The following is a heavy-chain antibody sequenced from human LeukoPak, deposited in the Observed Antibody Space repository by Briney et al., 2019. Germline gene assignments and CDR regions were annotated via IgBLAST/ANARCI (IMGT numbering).Heavy chain of an antibody. CDR1: GFTFSDCD. CDR3: GKAFPPLRVAAAGDY. D-gene: IGHD6-25*01. CDR2: ISYMGDHR. J-gene: IGHJ4*02. Sequence: GESLRLSCTASGFTFSDCDMNWFRQAPGKGLQWVSSISYMGDHRYYADSAKGRFTISRDNAKNSLYLQVDNLRADDTAVYYCGKAFPPLRVAAAGDYWGQGTLVTVSS. V-gene: IGHV3-21*06.